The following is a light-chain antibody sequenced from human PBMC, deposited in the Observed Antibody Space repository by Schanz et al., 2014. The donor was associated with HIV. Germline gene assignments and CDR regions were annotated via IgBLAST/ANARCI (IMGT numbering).Light chain of an antibody. CDR2: EVS. CDR3: QTWGTDSVV. CDR1: SSDVGAYNY. Sequence: QSALTQPASVSGSPGQSITISCTGTSSDVGAYNYVSWYQQHPGKAPKLMIYEVSKRPSGVPDRFSGSKSGNTASLTVSGLQAEDEADYYCQTWGTDSVVFAGGTKLTVL. J-gene: IGLJ2*01. V-gene: IGLV2-8*01.